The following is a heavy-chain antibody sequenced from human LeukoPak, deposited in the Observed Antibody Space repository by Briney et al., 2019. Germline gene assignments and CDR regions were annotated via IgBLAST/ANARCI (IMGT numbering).Heavy chain of an antibody. J-gene: IGHJ4*02. CDR3: ASGEPRYSSRIVVGDN. V-gene: IGHV4-4*02. Sequence: SETLSLTCAVSGGSISSSNWWSWVRQPPGKGLEWIGEIYHSGSTYYNPSLKSRVTISVDKSKNQFSLKLSSVTAADTAVYYCASGEPRYSSRIVVGDNWGQGTLVTVSS. D-gene: IGHD3-22*01. CDR2: IYHSGST. CDR1: GGSISSSNW.